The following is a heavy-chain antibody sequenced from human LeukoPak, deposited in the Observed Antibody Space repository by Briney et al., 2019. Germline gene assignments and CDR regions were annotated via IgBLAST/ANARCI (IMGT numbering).Heavy chain of an antibody. CDR2: ISGSGGST. D-gene: IGHD2-15*01. J-gene: IGHJ4*02. V-gene: IGHV3-23*01. Sequence: PGGSLRLSCAASGFTFSSYAMSWVRQAPGKGLEWVSAISGSGGSTYYADSVKGRFTISRVNSKNTLYLQMNSLRAEDTAVYYCAKDPAIVVVVAATEDYWGQGTLVTVSS. CDR1: GFTFSSYA. CDR3: AKDPAIVVVVAATEDY.